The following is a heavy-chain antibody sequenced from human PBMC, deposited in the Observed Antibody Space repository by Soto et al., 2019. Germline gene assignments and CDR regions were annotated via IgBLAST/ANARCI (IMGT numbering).Heavy chain of an antibody. J-gene: IGHJ4*02. D-gene: IGHD3-16*01. Sequence: VQLVQSGGGPVKPGGSLRLSCAASGFIFSDFQINWVRQAPGRGLEWLSSITGTSAFTHYADSIEVRFTISRDNPNNLLFLQMDNLRPEDTAVYYCARDNLAFQGAFDLWGQGTLVTVSS. CDR2: ITGTSAFT. CDR3: ARDNLAFQGAFDL. CDR1: GFIFSDFQ. V-gene: IGHV3-21*01.